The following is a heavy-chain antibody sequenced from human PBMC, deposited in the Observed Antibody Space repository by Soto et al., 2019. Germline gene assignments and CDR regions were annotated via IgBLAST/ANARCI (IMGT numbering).Heavy chain of an antibody. D-gene: IGHD2-2*01. V-gene: IGHV4-59*01. CDR2: IYYSGST. Sequence: QVQLQESGPGLVKPSETLSLTCTVSGGSISSYYWSWIRQPPGKGLEWRGYIYYSGSTNYNPSLRCRVTIPVATSKNPFSLKLSSGTPGDTAVYFCAGGAERLAMPPGYWGEGSLVTVSS. CDR1: GGSISSYY. CDR3: AGGAERLAMPPGY. J-gene: IGHJ4*02.